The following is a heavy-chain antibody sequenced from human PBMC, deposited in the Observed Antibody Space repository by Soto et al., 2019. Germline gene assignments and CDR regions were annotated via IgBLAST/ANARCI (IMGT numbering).Heavy chain of an antibody. V-gene: IGHV3-23*01. CDR3: AKSGAGYYYYYMDV. CDR2: ISGSGGST. Sequence: GGSLRLSCAASGFTFSSYAMSWVRQAPGKGLEWVSAISGSGGSTYYADSVKGRFTISRDNSKNTLYLQMNSLRAEDTAVYYCAKSGAGYYYYYMDVWGKGTTVTVSS. CDR1: GFTFSSYA. J-gene: IGHJ6*03. D-gene: IGHD1-26*01.